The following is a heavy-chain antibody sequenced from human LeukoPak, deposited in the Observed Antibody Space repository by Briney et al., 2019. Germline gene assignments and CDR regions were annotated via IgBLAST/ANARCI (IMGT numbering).Heavy chain of an antibody. V-gene: IGHV4-30-4*01. CDR3: ARIMTTVTTEYYFDY. D-gene: IGHD4-17*01. CDR1: GGSISSGDYY. J-gene: IGHJ4*02. Sequence: SETLSLTCTVSGGSISSGDYYWSWIRQPPGKGLEWIGYIYYSGSTYYNPSLKSRVTISVDTSKNQFSLKLSSVTAADTAVYYCARIMTTVTTEYYFDYWGQGTLVTVSS. CDR2: IYYSGST.